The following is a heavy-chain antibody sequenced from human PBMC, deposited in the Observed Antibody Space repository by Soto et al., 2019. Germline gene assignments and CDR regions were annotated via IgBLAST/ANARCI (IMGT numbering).Heavy chain of an antibody. CDR3: ASQHYDYWFDP. J-gene: IGHJ5*02. D-gene: IGHD3-16*01. CDR1: GYTFTIYG. V-gene: IGHV1-18*04. CDR2: ISAYNGNT. Sequence: QVQLVQSGAEVKKPGSSVKVSCKASGYTFTIYGISWVRQAPGKGLGWMGWISAYNGNTNYAQKLQGRVTMTTDTATSTAYMELRSLRSDDTAVYYCASQHYDYWFDPWGQGTLVTVSS.